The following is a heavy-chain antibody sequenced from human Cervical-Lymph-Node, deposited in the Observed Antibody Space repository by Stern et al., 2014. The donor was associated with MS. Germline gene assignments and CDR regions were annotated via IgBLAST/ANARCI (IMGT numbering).Heavy chain of an antibody. CDR1: GDTFGTYT. V-gene: IGHV1-69*01. Sequence: QVQLGQSGAEVRKPGSSVQASCKASGDTFGTYTFSWGRQAPGQGLECMGGNIPIFGTANYAQKFQGTVTITADESTNTGYMELSSLRSEDTAVYYCAREGKGRNGYNNPFDYWGQGTLVTVSS. CDR2: NIPIFGTA. J-gene: IGHJ4*02. D-gene: IGHD5-24*01. CDR3: AREGKGRNGYNNPFDY.